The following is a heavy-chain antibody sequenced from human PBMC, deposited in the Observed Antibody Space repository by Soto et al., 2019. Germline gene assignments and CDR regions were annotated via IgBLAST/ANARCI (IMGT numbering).Heavy chain of an antibody. J-gene: IGHJ4*02. CDR3: ARDPAGGYYDSSGYYYVGEASLDY. D-gene: IGHD3-22*01. CDR1: GFTFSSYW. CDR2: IKQDASEK. Sequence: EVQLLESGGGLVRPGGSLRLSCAASGFTFSSYWMNWVRQAPGKGLEWVANIKQDASEKYYVDSVKGRFTISRDNAKNSLYLEMNSLRVEDTAVYYCARDPAGGYYDSSGYYYVGEASLDYWGQGTLVTVSP. V-gene: IGHV3-7*01.